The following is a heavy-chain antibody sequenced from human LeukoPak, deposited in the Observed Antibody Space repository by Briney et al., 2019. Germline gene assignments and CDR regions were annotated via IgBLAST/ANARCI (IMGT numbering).Heavy chain of an antibody. D-gene: IGHD5-18*01. V-gene: IGHV3-23*01. CDR1: GFTFSSYA. CDR2: ISGSGGST. CDR3: AIPIRKYSYGYRDY. J-gene: IGHJ4*02. Sequence: GGSLGLSCAASGFTFSSYAMSWVRQAPGKGLEWVSGISGSGGSTYYADSVKGRFTISRDNSKNTLYVQMNSLRAEDTAVYYCAIPIRKYSYGYRDYWGQGTLVTVSS.